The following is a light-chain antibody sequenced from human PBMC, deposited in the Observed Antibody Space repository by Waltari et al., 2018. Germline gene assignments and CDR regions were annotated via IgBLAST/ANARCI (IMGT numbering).Light chain of an antibody. Sequence: QSALTQSASVSGSPGQSITLSCTGTSSDVGGYNYVSWYQQHPGKAPKLMIYDVNKRPSEISNRCSGSKSGNTASLTISGLQAEDEADYYGSSYTSSSTWVFGRGTKLTVL. J-gene: IGLJ3*02. CDR3: SSYTSSSTWV. CDR2: DVN. CDR1: SSDVGGYNY. V-gene: IGLV2-14*01.